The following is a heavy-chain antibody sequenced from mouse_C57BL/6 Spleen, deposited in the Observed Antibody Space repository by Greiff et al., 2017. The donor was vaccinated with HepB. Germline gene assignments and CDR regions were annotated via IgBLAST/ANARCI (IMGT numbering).Heavy chain of an antibody. Sequence: VQLQQSDAELVKPGASVKISCKVSGYTFTDHPIHWMKQRPEQGLEWIGYIYPRDGSTKYNEKFKGKATVTADKSSSTAYMQLNSLTSEDSAVYFGARTYYYGSIHGYFDDWGTGTTVTVSS. V-gene: IGHV1-78*01. CDR1: GYTFTDHP. CDR2: IYPRDGST. D-gene: IGHD1-1*01. J-gene: IGHJ1*03. CDR3: ARTYYYGSIHGYFDD.